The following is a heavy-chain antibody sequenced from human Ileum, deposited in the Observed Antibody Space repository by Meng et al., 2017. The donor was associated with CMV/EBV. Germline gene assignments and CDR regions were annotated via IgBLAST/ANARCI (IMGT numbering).Heavy chain of an antibody. V-gene: IGHV4-34*01. CDR2: INHSGST. J-gene: IGHJ5*02. CDR1: GGSFSGYY. CDR3: VRGNRFDP. Sequence: LSLTCAVYGGSFSGYYWSWIRQPPGKGLEWIGEINHSGSTNYNPSLKSRVTISVDTSKNQFSLKLSSVTAADTAVYYCVRGNRFDPWGQGTLVTVSS.